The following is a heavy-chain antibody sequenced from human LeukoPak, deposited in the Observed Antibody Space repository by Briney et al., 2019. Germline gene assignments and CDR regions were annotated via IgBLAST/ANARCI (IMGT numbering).Heavy chain of an antibody. CDR3: ARAPILFIAVAGTEHHDAFDI. J-gene: IGHJ3*02. V-gene: IGHV3-7*01. D-gene: IGHD6-19*01. CDR2: IKQDGSEK. Sequence: GGSLRLSCAASGFTFSSYWMSWVRQAPGKGLEWVANIKQDGSEKYYVDSVKGRFTISRDNAKNSLYLQMNSLRAEDTAVYYCARAPILFIAVAGTEHHDAFDIWGQGTMVTVSS. CDR1: GFTFSSYW.